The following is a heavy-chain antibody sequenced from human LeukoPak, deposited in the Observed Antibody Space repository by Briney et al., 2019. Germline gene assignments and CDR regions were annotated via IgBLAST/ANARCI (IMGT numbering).Heavy chain of an antibody. CDR2: IYYSGST. D-gene: IGHD2-2*02. J-gene: IGHJ6*02. CDR3: ASKGYCSSTSCYTGYYYYGMDV. V-gene: IGHV4-39*01. CDR1: GGSISSYY. Sequence: SETLSLTCTVSGGSISSYYWGWIRQPPGKGLEWIGSIYYSGSTYYNPSLKSRVTISVDTSKNQFSLKLSSVTAADTAVYYCASKGYCSSTSCYTGYYYYGMDVWGQGTTVTVSS.